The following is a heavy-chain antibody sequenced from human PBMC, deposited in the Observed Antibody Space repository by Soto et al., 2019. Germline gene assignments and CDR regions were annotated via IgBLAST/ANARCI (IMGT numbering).Heavy chain of an antibody. CDR3: ARARGVDS. Sequence: EVHLVESGGGLVQPGGALRLFCGGSGFNFSKHWVKLGRPAPGKGLEWVANIKADGSEKYYVDSVKGRFTISRDNAKNSLYLQMNSLRAEDTAVYYCARARGVDSWGQGTLVTVSS. V-gene: IGHV3-7*03. CDR2: IKADGSEK. D-gene: IGHD3-16*01. CDR1: GFNFSKHW. J-gene: IGHJ5*01.